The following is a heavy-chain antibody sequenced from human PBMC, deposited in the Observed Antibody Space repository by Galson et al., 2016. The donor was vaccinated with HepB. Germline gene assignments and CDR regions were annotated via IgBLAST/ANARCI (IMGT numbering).Heavy chain of an antibody. CDR2: MSPNSGDT. V-gene: IGHV1-8*01. D-gene: IGHD3-16*01. CDR1: GYTFTSYD. J-gene: IGHJ4*02. CDR3: ARSPLSIAFVRGELDY. Sequence: SVKVSCKASGYTFTSYDINWVRQATGQGLEWMGRMSPNSGDTGYTQKFQGRVTLTRNTSTSTVYMELSGLKSEDTGVYYCARSPLSIAFVRGELDYWGQGTLLTVSS.